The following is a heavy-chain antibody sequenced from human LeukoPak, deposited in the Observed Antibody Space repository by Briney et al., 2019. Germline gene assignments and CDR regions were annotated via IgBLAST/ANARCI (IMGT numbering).Heavy chain of an antibody. CDR1: GFTFSRYG. D-gene: IGHD1-26*01. CDR3: AKDGTQGYFYFDY. V-gene: IGHV3-30*02. J-gene: IGHJ4*02. Sequence: GGSLRLSCVASGFTFSRYGMHWVRQAPGKGLEWVAFIRYDGSNKYYAGSVKGRFTISRGNSKNTLYLQMNSLRAEDTAVYYCAKDGTQGYFYFDYWGQGTLVTVSS. CDR2: IRYDGSNK.